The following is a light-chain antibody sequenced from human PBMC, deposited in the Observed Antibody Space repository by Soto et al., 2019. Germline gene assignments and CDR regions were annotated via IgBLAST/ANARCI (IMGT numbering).Light chain of an antibody. CDR2: AAS. CDR1: QAISSW. CDR3: LQANSFPFT. V-gene: IGKV1D-12*01. Sequence: DIQMTQSPSSVSASVGDRVTITCRASQAISSWLAWYQHKPGEAPKLLIYAASILQSGVPSRFSGSGSGTHFTLTINTLQPEDFATYYCLQANSFPFTFGGGTKVEI. J-gene: IGKJ4*01.